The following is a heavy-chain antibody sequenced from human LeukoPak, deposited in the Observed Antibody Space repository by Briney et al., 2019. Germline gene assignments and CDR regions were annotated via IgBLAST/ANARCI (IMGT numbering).Heavy chain of an antibody. V-gene: IGHV3-30-3*01. CDR2: ISYDGSNK. Sequence: GRSLRLSCAASGFTFSSYAMPWVRQAPGKGLEWVAVISYDGSNKYYADSVKGRFTISRDNSKNTLYLQMNSLRAEDTAVYYCARRVGGGTFDPWGQGTLVTVSS. J-gene: IGHJ5*02. CDR3: ARRVGGGTFDP. CDR1: GFTFSSYA. D-gene: IGHD3-16*01.